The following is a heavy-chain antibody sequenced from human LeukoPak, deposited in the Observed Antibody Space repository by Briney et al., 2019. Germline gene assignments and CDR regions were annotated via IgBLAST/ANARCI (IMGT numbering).Heavy chain of an antibody. CDR1: GLNFDDSA. Sequence: PGGSLRLSCVASGLNFDDSAMHWVRQAPGKGLEWVSLISADGGSTFSADSVKGRFSISRDISKNSLYLQMNSLRSEDTAMYYCAKESGKFDYWGQGTLVAVSS. V-gene: IGHV3-43*02. CDR2: ISADGGST. J-gene: IGHJ4*02. CDR3: AKESGKFDY.